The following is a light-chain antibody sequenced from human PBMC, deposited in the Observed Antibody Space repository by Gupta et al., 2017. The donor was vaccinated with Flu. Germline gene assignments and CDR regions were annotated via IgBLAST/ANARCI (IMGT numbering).Light chain of an antibody. CDR2: KAS. J-gene: IGKJ1*01. CDR1: QNVSSW. Sequence: DIQMTQSPSTLAASVGDSVTLTCRASQNVSSWLAWYQQRPGKAPKLLIYKASTVHTGVSTRFSGSGSGTEFILTISSLQPDDLATYYCQQYNMYPKTFGQGTKVEIK. CDR3: QQYNMYPKT. V-gene: IGKV1-5*03.